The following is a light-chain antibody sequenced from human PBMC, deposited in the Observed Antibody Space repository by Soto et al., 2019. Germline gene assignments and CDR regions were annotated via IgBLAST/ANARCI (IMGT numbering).Light chain of an antibody. CDR3: QTWGTGIHVV. CDR2: LNSDGSH. V-gene: IGLV4-69*01. CDR1: SGHSSYA. J-gene: IGLJ2*01. Sequence: QAVVTQSPSASASLGASVKLTCTLSSGHSSYAIAWHQQQPEKGPRYLMTLNSDGSHSKGDGIPDRFSGSSSGAERYLTISSLQSEDEADYYCQTWGTGIHVVFGGGTQLTVL.